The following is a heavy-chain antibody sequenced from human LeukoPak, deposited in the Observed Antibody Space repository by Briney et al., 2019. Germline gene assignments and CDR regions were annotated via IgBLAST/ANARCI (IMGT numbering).Heavy chain of an antibody. CDR1: GFTFSSYA. J-gene: IGHJ6*02. V-gene: IGHV3-30-3*01. D-gene: IGHD6-13*01. Sequence: QPGGSLRLSCAASGFTFSSYAMHWVRQAPGKGLEWVAVISYDGSNKYYADSVKGRFTISRDNSKNTLYLQMNSLGAEDTAVYYCARDRAAAGYYYYGMDVWGQGTTVTVSS. CDR2: ISYDGSNK. CDR3: ARDRAAAGYYYYGMDV.